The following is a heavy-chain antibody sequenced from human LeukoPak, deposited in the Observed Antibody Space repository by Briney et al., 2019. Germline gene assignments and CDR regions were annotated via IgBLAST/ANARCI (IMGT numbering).Heavy chain of an antibody. CDR2: IYYSGST. CDR3: ARISGVAGRAYYYYGMDV. V-gene: IGHV4-59*08. J-gene: IGHJ6*02. D-gene: IGHD6-19*01. Sequence: SETLSLTCTVSGGSISSYYWSWIRQPPGKGLEWIGYIYYSGSTNYNPSLKSRVTISVDTSKNQFSLKLSSVTAADTAVYYCARISGVAGRAYYYYGMDVWGQGTTVTVSS. CDR1: GGSISSYY.